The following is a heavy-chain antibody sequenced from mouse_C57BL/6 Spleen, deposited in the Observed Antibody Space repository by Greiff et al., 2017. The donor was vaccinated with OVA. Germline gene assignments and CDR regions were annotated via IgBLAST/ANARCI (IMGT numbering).Heavy chain of an antibody. Sequence: VKLVESGPGLVQPSQSLSITCTVSGFSLTSYGVHWVRQSPGKGLEWLGVIWRGGSTDYNAAFMSRLSITKDNSKSQVFFKMNSLQADDTAIYYCAKNKDGYYYYFDYWGQGTTLTVSS. J-gene: IGHJ2*01. CDR1: GFSLTSYG. CDR2: IWRGGST. CDR3: AKNKDGYYYYFDY. V-gene: IGHV2-5*01. D-gene: IGHD2-3*01.